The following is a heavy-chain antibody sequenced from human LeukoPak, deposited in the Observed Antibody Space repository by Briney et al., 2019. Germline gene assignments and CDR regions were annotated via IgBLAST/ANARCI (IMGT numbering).Heavy chain of an antibody. D-gene: IGHD1-26*01. CDR2: ISTSSTYI. V-gene: IGHV3-21*01. Sequence: PGGSLRLSCAASEFTLRSYSMHWVRQAPGKGLEWVSYISTSSTYIYYADLVRGRFSISRDNAKNSLYLHMNSLKADDTAVYYCARYASGSSIGLIDFWGQGTLVTVSS. J-gene: IGHJ4*02. CDR3: ARYASGSSIGLIDF. CDR1: EFTLRSYS.